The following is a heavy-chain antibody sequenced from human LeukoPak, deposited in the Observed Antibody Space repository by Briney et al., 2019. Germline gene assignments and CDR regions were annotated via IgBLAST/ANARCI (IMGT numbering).Heavy chain of an antibody. V-gene: IGHV3-7*01. J-gene: IGHJ3*01. CDR1: GFTFSSYW. D-gene: IGHD3-22*01. CDR3: ARDPEDYYDSSAYYDGFDL. CDR2: IKQDGSEK. Sequence: GGSLRLSCAASGFTFSSYWMSWVRQAPGKGLEWVANIKQDGSEKYYVDSVKGRFTISRDNAKNSLYLQMNSLRAEDTAVYYCARDPEDYYDSSAYYDGFDLWGQGTLVTVSS.